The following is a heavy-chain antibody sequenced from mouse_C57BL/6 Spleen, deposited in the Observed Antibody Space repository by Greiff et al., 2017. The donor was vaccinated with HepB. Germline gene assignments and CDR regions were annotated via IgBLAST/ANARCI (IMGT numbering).Heavy chain of an antibody. CDR1: GYTFTDYY. V-gene: IGHV1-26*01. D-gene: IGHD2-4*01. Sequence: EVQLQQSGPELVKPGASVKISCKASGYTFTDYYMNWVKQSHGKSLEWIGDINPNNGGTSYNQKFKGKATLTVDKSSSTAYMELRSLTSEDSAVYYCARSRDYEDYWGQGTTLTVSS. CDR3: ARSRDYEDY. CDR2: INPNNGGT. J-gene: IGHJ2*01.